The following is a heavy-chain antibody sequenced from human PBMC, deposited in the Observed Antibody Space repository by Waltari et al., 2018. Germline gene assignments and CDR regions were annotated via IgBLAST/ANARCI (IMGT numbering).Heavy chain of an antibody. CDR2: TGKKHNSYTT. Sequence: EVQLVESGGGLVQPGGSLRLSCAASGFRFSDYSMDWVRQAPGKGLEWVGRTGKKHNSYTTQDAASVKGRFTISRDASKNLLYLQMNSLKTEDTAVYYCARDVLAAAGTAWGQGSLVTVSS. CDR1: GFRFSDYS. V-gene: IGHV3-72*01. D-gene: IGHD6-13*01. CDR3: ARDVLAAAGTA. J-gene: IGHJ5*02.